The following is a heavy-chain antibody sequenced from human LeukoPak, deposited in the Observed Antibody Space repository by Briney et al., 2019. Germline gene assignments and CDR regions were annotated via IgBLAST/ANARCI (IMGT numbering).Heavy chain of an antibody. CDR1: GFTVSSSY. CDR3: ARVTGTTDSWTVNWFDP. CDR2: IYRIGST. J-gene: IGHJ5*02. Sequence: PGGSLRLSCTASGFTVSSSYMSWVRQAPGKGLEWVSIIYRIGSTYYADSVKGRFTISRDISKNTLYLQMNSLRVEDTAVYYCARVTGTTDSWTVNWFDPWGQGTLVTVSS. V-gene: IGHV3-53*05. D-gene: IGHD1/OR15-1a*01.